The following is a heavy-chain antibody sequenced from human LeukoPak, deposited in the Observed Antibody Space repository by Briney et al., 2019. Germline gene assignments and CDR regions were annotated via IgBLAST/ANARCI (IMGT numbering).Heavy chain of an antibody. CDR1: GGSVSSGDYY. CDR3: ARGGELLNY. V-gene: IGHV4-61*02. Sequence: PSETLSLTFTVSGGSVSSGDYYWTWIRQPAGKGLEWIGRIYTSGSTSYSPSLKSRVTISLDTSKNQFSLRLSSVTAADTAVYYCARGGELLNYLGQGTLVTVSS. D-gene: IGHD1-7*01. CDR2: IYTSGST. J-gene: IGHJ4*02.